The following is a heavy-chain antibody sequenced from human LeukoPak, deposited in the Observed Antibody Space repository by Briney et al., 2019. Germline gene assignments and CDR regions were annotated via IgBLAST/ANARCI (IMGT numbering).Heavy chain of an antibody. D-gene: IGHD3-9*01. CDR3: ARGSRPVYNLLTGKRYFDY. J-gene: IGHJ4*02. V-gene: IGHV1-2*02. CDR1: GYTFTGYY. CDR2: INPNSGGT. Sequence: ASVKVSCKTPGYTFTGYYMHWVRQAPGQGLEWMGWINPNSGGTNYAQKFQGRVTMTRDTSISTAYMELSRLRSDDTAVYYCARGSRPVYNLLTGKRYFDYWGQGTLLTVSS.